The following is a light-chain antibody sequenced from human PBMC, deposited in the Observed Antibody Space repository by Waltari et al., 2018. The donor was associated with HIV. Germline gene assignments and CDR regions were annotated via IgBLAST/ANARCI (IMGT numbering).Light chain of an antibody. CDR1: QYITNL. V-gene: IGKV1-33*01. J-gene: IGKJ2*01. CDR2: DAS. Sequence: IQLTQSPYPLSAFVEDAFTMTCQASQYITNLLNWYQQKPGEAPQSLIYDASNLKTGAPSRFSGGGFGKHFTCTITSLQHDEIGTYYCQQYDDGPVTFGQVTKLEI. CDR3: QQYDDGPVT.